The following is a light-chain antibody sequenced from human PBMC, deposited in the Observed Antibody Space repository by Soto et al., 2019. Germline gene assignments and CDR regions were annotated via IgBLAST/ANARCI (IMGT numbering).Light chain of an antibody. J-gene: IGKJ1*01. CDR2: GAS. Sequence: PSTLPRDHAKPATLSCRASQTVSSNLAWYQQKPGQAPRLLIYGASTRATGIPARFSGSGSGTEFTLIISSLQSEDFAVYYCQHYYNGHPCTFGEGTKVDIK. CDR3: QHYYNGHPCT. CDR1: QTVSSN. V-gene: IGKV3-15*01.